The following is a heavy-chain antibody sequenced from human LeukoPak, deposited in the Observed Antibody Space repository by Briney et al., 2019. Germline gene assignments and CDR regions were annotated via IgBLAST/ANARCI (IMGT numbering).Heavy chain of an antibody. CDR2: RTTSDGNT. J-gene: IGHJ4*02. Sequence: GGSLRLSCAASGFTFSSYTMSWVRQAPGKGLEWVSTRTTSDGNTYYADSVKGRFTVSRDNSKNTLFLQMNSLRAEDTAVYYCAKDGGLWVSAHWGDSWGRGTLVTVSS. CDR1: GFTFSSYT. D-gene: IGHD7-27*01. V-gene: IGHV3-23*01. CDR3: AKDGGLWVSAHWGDS.